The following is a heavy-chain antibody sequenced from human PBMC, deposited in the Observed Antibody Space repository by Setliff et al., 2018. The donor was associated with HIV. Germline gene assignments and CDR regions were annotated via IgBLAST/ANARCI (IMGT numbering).Heavy chain of an antibody. CDR2: IIPIFGTA. J-gene: IGHJ3*02. CDR1: GGTFSSYA. CDR3: ARVEDYYDSSSYYPPDAFDI. D-gene: IGHD3-22*01. Sequence: ASVKVSCKASGGTFSSYAISWVRQAPRQGLEWMGGIIPIFGTANYAQKFQGRVTITADESTSTAYMELSSLRSEDTAVYCCARVEDYYDSSSYYPPDAFDIWGQGTMVTVSS. V-gene: IGHV1-69*13.